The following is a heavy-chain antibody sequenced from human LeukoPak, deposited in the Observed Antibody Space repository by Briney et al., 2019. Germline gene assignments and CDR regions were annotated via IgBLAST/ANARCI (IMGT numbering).Heavy chain of an antibody. CDR1: GFTFSTYW. D-gene: IGHD2-15*01. Sequence: PGGSLRLSCAASGFTFSTYWMSWVRQAPGKGLEWVANINHDGSDKYYVDSVKGRFTISRDNAKNSLYLQMNSLRAEDTAVYYCTTIVPDVVASLTFDYWGQGMLVTVSS. CDR3: TTIVPDVVASLTFDY. J-gene: IGHJ4*02. V-gene: IGHV3-7*02. CDR2: INHDGSDK.